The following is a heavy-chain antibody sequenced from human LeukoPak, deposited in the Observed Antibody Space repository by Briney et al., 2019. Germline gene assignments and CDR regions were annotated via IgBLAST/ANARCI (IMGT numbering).Heavy chain of an antibody. J-gene: IGHJ5*02. V-gene: IGHV3-23*01. D-gene: IGHD5-24*01. CDR3: TSIGRAKSFVEMASWGFDP. CDR2: ISGSGGST. CDR1: GFTFSSYG. Sequence: GGSLRLSCAASGFTFSSYGMSWVRQAPGKGLEWVSAISGSGGSTYYADSVKGRFTISRDNSKNTLYLQMNSLRAEDTAVYYCTSIGRAKSFVEMASWGFDPWGQGTLVTVSS.